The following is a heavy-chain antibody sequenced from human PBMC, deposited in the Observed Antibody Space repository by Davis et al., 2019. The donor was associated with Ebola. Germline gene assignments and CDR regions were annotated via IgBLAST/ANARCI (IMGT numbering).Heavy chain of an antibody. D-gene: IGHD2-15*01. CDR1: GFTFSDYY. Sequence: GESLKISCAASGFTFSDYYMSWIRQAPGKGLEWVSYISSSGRTIYYADSVKGRFTISRDNAKNSLYLQMNSLRAEDTAVYYCARGRFTSGHSCYSDYWGQGTLVTVSS. CDR2: ISSSGRTI. CDR3: ARGRFTSGHSCYSDY. J-gene: IGHJ4*02. V-gene: IGHV3-11*04.